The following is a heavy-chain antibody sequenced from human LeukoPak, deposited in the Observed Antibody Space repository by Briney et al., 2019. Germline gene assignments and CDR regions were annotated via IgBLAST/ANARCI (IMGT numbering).Heavy chain of an antibody. D-gene: IGHD6-13*01. CDR3: ARASEDSSSWYGVVGFDP. CDR2: IYYSGST. Sequence: SETLSLTCTVSGGSISSFYWSWIRQPPGKGLEWIGYIYYSGSTNYNPSLKSRVTISVDTSKNQFSLKLSSVTAADTAVYYCARASEDSSSWYGVVGFDPWGQGTPVTVSS. J-gene: IGHJ5*02. V-gene: IGHV4-59*01. CDR1: GGSISSFY.